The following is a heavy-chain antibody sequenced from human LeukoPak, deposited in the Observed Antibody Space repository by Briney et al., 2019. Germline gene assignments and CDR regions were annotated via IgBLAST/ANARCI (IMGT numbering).Heavy chain of an antibody. CDR1: GGSISSSSYY. CDR3: ARGLAYSSSWYGYNWFDP. CDR2: IYHSGST. Sequence: PSETLSLTCTVSGGSISSSSYYWGWIRQPPGKGLEWIGSIYHSGSTYYNPSLKSRVTISVDTSKNQFSLKLSSVTAADTAVYYCARGLAYSSSWYGYNWFDPWGQGTLVTVSS. D-gene: IGHD6-13*01. V-gene: IGHV4-39*07. J-gene: IGHJ5*02.